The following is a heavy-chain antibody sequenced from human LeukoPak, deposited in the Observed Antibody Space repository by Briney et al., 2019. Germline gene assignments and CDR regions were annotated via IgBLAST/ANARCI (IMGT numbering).Heavy chain of an antibody. V-gene: IGHV7-4-1*02. CDR1: GYTFTSYA. J-gene: IGHJ4*02. Sequence: GASVTASFKASGYTFTSYAMNWVRQAPGQGREWMGWINTNTGNPTYAQGFTGRFVFSLDTSVSTAYLQISSLKAEDTAVYYCARDPMVRGVITNLDYWGQGTLVTVSS. CDR2: INTNTGNP. D-gene: IGHD3-10*01. CDR3: ARDPMVRGVITNLDY.